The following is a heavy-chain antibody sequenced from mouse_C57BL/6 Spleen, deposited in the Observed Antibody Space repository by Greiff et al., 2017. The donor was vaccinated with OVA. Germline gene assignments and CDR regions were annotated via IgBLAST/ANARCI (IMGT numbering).Heavy chain of an antibody. CDR2: IYPGDGDT. D-gene: IGHD1-1*01. Sequence: VQLQQSGPELVKPGASVKISCKASGYAFSSSWMNWVKQRPGKGLEWIGRIYPGDGDTNYNGKFKGKATLTADKSSSTAYMQLSSLTSEDSAVYFCARPPITTVPYYFDYWGQGTTLTVSS. V-gene: IGHV1-82*01. CDR3: ARPPITTVPYYFDY. J-gene: IGHJ2*01. CDR1: GYAFSSSW.